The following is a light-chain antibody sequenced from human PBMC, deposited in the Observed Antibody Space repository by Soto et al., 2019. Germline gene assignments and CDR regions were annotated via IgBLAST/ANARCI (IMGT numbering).Light chain of an antibody. CDR1: QGSSSY. J-gene: IGKJ5*01. Sequence: IQLTQAPSSLSASVGDRVTITCLASQGSSSYLAWYQQKPGKAPKLLIDSASTLQSGVPSRFSGSGSGPDFTLPSRSLQPEDVATYYCQQPNSYPITFGQGKRLEIQ. CDR2: SAS. CDR3: QQPNSYPIT. V-gene: IGKV1-9*01.